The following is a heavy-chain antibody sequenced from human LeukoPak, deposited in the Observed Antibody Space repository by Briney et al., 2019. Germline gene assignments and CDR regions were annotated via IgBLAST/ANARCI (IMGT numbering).Heavy chain of an antibody. CDR3: ARRGIRRDGYNSYYYYYYYMDV. V-gene: IGHV4-34*01. D-gene: IGHD5-24*01. J-gene: IGHJ6*03. CDR2: INHSGST. Sequence: SETLSLTCAVYGGSFSGYYWSWIRQPPGKGLEWIGEINHSGSTNYNPSLKSRVTISVDTSKNQFSLKLSSVTAADTAVYYCARRGIRRDGYNSYYYYYYYMDVWGKGTTVTISS. CDR1: GGSFSGYY.